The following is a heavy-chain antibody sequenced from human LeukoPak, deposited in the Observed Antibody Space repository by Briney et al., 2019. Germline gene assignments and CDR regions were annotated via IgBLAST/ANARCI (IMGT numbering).Heavy chain of an antibody. Sequence: ASVKVSCKASGYTFTSYYMHWVRQAPGQGLEWMGIINPSGGSTSYAQKFQGRVTMTRDTSTSTVYMELSSLRSEDTAVYYCARASSNWSMYNWFDPWGQGTLVTVSS. CDR3: ARASSNWSMYNWFDP. V-gene: IGHV1-46*01. CDR1: GYTFTSYY. J-gene: IGHJ5*02. D-gene: IGHD6-13*01. CDR2: INPSGGST.